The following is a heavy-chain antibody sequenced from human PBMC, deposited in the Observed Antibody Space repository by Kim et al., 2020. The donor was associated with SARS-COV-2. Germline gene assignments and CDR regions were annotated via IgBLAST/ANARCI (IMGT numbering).Heavy chain of an antibody. CDR1: GGSITSSNSY. J-gene: IGHJ5*02. CDR3: ARLPITGTGGRGWFDP. D-gene: IGHD1-20*01. V-gene: IGHV4-39*01. Sequence: SETLSLTCTVSGGSITSSNSYGGWIRQPPGKGLEWIGSIDYSGSTYYNPSLKSRVTISVDPTNNQFSLNLISVTAADTAVYYCARLPITGTGGRGWFDPWGQGTLVIVSS. CDR2: IDYSGST.